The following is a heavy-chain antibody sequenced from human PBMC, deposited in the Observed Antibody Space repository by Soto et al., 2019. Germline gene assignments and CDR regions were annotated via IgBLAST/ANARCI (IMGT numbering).Heavy chain of an antibody. J-gene: IGHJ3*02. D-gene: IGHD3-16*02. V-gene: IGHV3-23*01. CDR2: ISGSGGST. CDR3: AKPHVQFGGVIANAFDI. Sequence: EVQLLESGGGLVQPGGSLRLSCAASGFTFSSYAMSWVRQAPGKGLEWVSAISGSGGSTYYADSVKGRFTISRDNSKNTLYLQMNSLRAEDTAVYYCAKPHVQFGGVIANAFDIWGQATMVTVSS. CDR1: GFTFSSYA.